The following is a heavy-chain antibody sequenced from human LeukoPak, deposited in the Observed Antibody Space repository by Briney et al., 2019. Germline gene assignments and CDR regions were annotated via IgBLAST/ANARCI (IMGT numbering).Heavy chain of an antibody. Sequence: GRSLRLSCAASGFTFSSYAMHRVRQAPGKGLEWVAVISYDGSNKYYADSVKGRFTISRDNSKNTLYLQMNSLRAEDTAVYYCARAYYDILTGSLSNWGQGTLVTVSS. D-gene: IGHD3-9*01. J-gene: IGHJ4*02. V-gene: IGHV3-30*04. CDR2: ISYDGSNK. CDR3: ARAYYDILTGSLSN. CDR1: GFTFSSYA.